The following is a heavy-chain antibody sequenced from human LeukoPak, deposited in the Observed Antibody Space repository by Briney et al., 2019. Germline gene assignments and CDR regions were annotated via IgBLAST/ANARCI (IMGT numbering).Heavy chain of an antibody. CDR1: GGTFSSYA. CDR3: ASRIDSSTSYGI. CDR2: IIPIFGTA. J-gene: IGHJ3*02. D-gene: IGHD2-2*01. Sequence: ASVKVSCKASGGTFSSYAISWVRQAPGQGLEWMGGIIPIFGTANYAQKFQGRVTITADESTSTAYMELSSLRSEDTAVYYCASRIDSSTSYGIWGQGTMVTVSS. V-gene: IGHV1-69*13.